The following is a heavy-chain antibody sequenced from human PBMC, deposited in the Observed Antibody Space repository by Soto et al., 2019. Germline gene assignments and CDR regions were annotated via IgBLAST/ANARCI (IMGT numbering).Heavy chain of an antibody. CDR1: GFTFSSYG. J-gene: IGHJ6*02. CDR3: ATGASPSRGISLYYYSYGIDV. V-gene: IGHV3-30*03. D-gene: IGHD2-15*01. CDR2: ISYDGSNK. Sequence: QVQLVESGGGVVQPGRSLRLSCAASGFTFSSYGMHWVRQAPGKGLEWGAVISYDGSNKYYADSVNGRFTISRDNSKNKLYLQMNSLRAEDTAVYYCATGASPSRGISLYYYSYGIDVWGQGTTVTVSS.